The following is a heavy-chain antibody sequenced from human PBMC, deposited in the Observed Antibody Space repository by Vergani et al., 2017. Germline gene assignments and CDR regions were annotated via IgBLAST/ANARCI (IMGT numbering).Heavy chain of an antibody. CDR1: GFTFDDYA. J-gene: IGHJ4*02. CDR2: ISWNSGSI. V-gene: IGHV3-9*01. CDR3: AKDIRGWLTSVSLHW. Sequence: EVQLVESGGGLVQPGRSLRLSCAASGFTFDDYAMHWVRQAPGKGLEWVSGISWNSGSIGYADSVKGRFTISRDNAKNSLYLQMNSLRAEDTALYYCAKDIRGWLTSVSLHWWGQGTLVTVSS. D-gene: IGHD2-15*01.